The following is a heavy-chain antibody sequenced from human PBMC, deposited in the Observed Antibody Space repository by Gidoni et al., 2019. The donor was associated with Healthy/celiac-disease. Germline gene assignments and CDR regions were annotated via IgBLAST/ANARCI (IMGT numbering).Heavy chain of an antibody. V-gene: IGHV3-11*06. CDR2: ISSSSSYT. CDR3: ARDFYYGSGSYFDY. CDR1: GFTFSDYY. J-gene: IGHJ4*02. Sequence: QVPLVESGGGLVKPGGSLRLSCAASGFTFSDYYMSWIRQAPGKGLEWVSYISSSSSYTNYADSVKGRFTISRDNAKNSLYLQMNSLRAEDTAVYYCARDFYYGSGSYFDYWGQGTLVTVSS. D-gene: IGHD3-10*01.